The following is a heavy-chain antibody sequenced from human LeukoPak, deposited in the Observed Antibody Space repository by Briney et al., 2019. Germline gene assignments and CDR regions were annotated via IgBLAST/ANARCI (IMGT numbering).Heavy chain of an antibody. V-gene: IGHV3-23*01. CDR2: ISISGDVT. CDR1: GFTFSSHA. CDR3: ANEEVPNDY. J-gene: IGHJ4*02. D-gene: IGHD4/OR15-4a*01. Sequence: PGGSVRLSCAVSGFTFSSHAMTWVRQAPGKGLEWVSGISISGDVTYYADSVQGRFIISRDNSKNTVYLQMDSLRVDDTAVYYCANEEVPNDYWGQGTLVNVSS.